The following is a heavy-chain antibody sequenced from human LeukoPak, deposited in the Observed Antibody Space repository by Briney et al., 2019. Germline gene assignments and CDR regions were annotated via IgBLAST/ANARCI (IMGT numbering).Heavy chain of an antibody. CDR1: GGSFSGYY. J-gene: IGHJ4*02. V-gene: IGHV4-34*01. D-gene: IGHD3-3*01. CDR2: INHSGST. Sequence: SETLSLTCAVYGGSFSGYYWSWIRQPPGKGLEWIGEINHSGSTNYNPSLKSRVTISVDTSKNQFSLKLSSVTAADTAVYYCARHGPLSDFWSGYQYFDYWGQGTLVTVSS. CDR3: ARHGPLSDFWSGYQYFDY.